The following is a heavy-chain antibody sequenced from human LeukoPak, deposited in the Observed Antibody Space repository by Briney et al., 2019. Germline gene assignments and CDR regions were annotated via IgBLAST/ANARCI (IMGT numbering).Heavy chain of an antibody. CDR3: AKDYYDSSGCIDY. CDR1: GFTFSSYS. Sequence: GGSLRLSCAASGFTFSSYSMNWVRQAPGKGLEWVSAISGSGGSTYYADSVKGRFTISRDNSKNTLYLQMNSLRAEDTAVYYCAKDYYDSSGCIDYWGQGTLVTVSS. CDR2: ISGSGGST. V-gene: IGHV3-23*01. D-gene: IGHD3-22*01. J-gene: IGHJ4*02.